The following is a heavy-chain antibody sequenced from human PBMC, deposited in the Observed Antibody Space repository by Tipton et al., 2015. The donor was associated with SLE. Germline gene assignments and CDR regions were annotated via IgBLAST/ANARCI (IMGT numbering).Heavy chain of an antibody. CDR1: GGTFTSYY. CDR2: INPSGGST. CDR3: ASSYYGSGSYYKGVYYYYGMDV. D-gene: IGHD3-10*01. Sequence: QLVQSGAEVKKPGSSVKVSCKASGGTFTSYYMHWVRQAPGQGLEWMGIINPSGGSTSYAQKFQGRVTMTTDTSTSTAYMELRSLRSDDTAVYYCASSYYGSGSYYKGVYYYYGMDVWGQGP. V-gene: IGHV1-46*01. J-gene: IGHJ6*02.